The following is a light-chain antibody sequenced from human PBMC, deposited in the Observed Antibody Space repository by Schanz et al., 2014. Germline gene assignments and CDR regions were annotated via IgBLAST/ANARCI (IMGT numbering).Light chain of an antibody. J-gene: IGLJ3*02. V-gene: IGLV2-23*01. CDR2: EGS. CDR3: CAYAGSNTVV. CDR1: TSDIGSYDF. Sequence: QSALTQPASVSGAPGQSITISCTGTTSDIGSYDFVSWYRQHPGEAPKLMIYEGSKRPSGVSNRFSASKSGNTASLTISGLQAEDEADYYCCAYAGSNTVVFGGGTKLTVL.